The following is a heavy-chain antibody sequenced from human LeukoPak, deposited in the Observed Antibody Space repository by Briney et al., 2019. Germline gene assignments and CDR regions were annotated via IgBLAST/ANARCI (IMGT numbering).Heavy chain of an antibody. D-gene: IGHD7-27*01. CDR3: ARDLRAPPGY. Sequence: GGSLRLSCVASGFTFSSYWMYWVRQDPGKGLVWVSGMKGDGSDITYADSVKGRFTISRDNAKNTVYLQMNSLRAEDTGVYYCARDLRAPPGYWGQGTLVTVSS. V-gene: IGHV3-74*01. J-gene: IGHJ4*02. CDR2: MKGDGSDI. CDR1: GFTFSSYW.